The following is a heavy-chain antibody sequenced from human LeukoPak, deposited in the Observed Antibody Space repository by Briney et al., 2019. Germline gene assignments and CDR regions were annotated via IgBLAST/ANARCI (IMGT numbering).Heavy chain of an antibody. CDR3: ARLRRNSGRSDFFYYYDH. CDR1: GFTFSDYS. J-gene: IGHJ4*02. Sequence: GGSLRLSCAASGFTFSDYSMNWVRQAPGKGLEWVASVNTVSSYIYYADSMRGRFTISRDNAKNSLFLQMNSLRAEDTAVYYCARLRRNSGRSDFFYYYDHWGQGTLVTVSS. CDR2: VNTVSSYI. V-gene: IGHV3-21*01. D-gene: IGHD2-15*01.